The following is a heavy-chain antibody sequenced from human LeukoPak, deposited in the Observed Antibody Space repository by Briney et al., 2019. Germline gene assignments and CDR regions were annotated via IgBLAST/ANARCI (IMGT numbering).Heavy chain of an antibody. Sequence: PGRSLRLSCAASGFTFSSYAMHWVRQAPGKGLEWVAVISHDGSNKYYADSVKDRFTISRDNSKNTLYLQMNSLRAEDTAVYYCARNPDGYCSSTSCNDAFDIWGQGTMVTVSS. CDR2: ISHDGSNK. CDR3: ARNPDGYCSSTSCNDAFDI. CDR1: GFTFSSYA. J-gene: IGHJ3*02. V-gene: IGHV3-30*04. D-gene: IGHD2-2*03.